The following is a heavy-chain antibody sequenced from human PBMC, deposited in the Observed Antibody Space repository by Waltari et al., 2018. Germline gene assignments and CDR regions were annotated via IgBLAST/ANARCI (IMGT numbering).Heavy chain of an antibody. CDR1: GFTFSNFW. CDR2: IKQDGSGE. V-gene: IGHV3-7*04. Sequence: EVQLVESGGGLVQPGGSLRLSCAASGFTFSNFWMSWARQAPGKGRGGGDKIKQDGSGEYYVDSVKGRFTISRDNAKNSLYLQINSLRVEDTAVYYWQRGDYWGQGTLVTVSS. CDR3: QRGDY. J-gene: IGHJ4*02.